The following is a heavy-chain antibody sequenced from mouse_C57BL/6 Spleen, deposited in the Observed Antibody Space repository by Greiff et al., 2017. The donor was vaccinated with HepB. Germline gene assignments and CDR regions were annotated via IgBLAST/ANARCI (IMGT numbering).Heavy chain of an antibody. CDR2: INPSSGYT. CDR3: ARSGIGEYDEMDY. J-gene: IGHJ4*01. V-gene: IGHV1-4*01. Sequence: QVQLQQSGAELARPGASVKMSCKASGYTFTSYTMHWVKQRPGQGLEWIGYINPSSGYTKYNQKFKDKATLTADKSSSTAYMQLSSLTSEDSAVYYCARSGIGEYDEMDYWGQGTSVTVSS. D-gene: IGHD2-14*01. CDR1: GYTFTSYT.